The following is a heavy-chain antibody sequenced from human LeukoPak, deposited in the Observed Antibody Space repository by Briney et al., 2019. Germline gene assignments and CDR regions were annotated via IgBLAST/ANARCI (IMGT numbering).Heavy chain of an antibody. CDR3: ARVGCSSTTCPLSDY. Sequence: ASVKVSCKASGYSFSSYAMHWVRQAPGQRLEWMGWINAGNGNTKYSQKFQGRVTITRDTSANTAYMEVSSLRSEDTAVYYCARVGCSSTTCPLSDYWGQGTLVTVSP. D-gene: IGHD2-2*01. J-gene: IGHJ4*02. CDR2: INAGNGNT. CDR1: GYSFSSYA. V-gene: IGHV1-3*01.